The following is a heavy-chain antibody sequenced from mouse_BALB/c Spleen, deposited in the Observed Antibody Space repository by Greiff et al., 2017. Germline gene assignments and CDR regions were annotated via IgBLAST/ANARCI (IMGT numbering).Heavy chain of an antibody. CDR2: ISYDGSN. J-gene: IGHJ3*01. CDR1: GYSITSGYY. CDR3: ARDDYYGSGAY. V-gene: IGHV3-6*02. D-gene: IGHD1-1*01. Sequence: EVQLVESGPGLVKPSQSLSLTCSVTGYSITSGYYWNWIRQFPGNKLEWMGYISYDGSNNYNPSLKNRISITRDTSKNQFFLKLNSVTTEDTATYYCARDDYYGSGAYWGQGTLVTVSA.